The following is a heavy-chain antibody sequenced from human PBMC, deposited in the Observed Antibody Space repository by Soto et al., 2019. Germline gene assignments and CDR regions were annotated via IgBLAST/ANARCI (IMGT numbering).Heavy chain of an antibody. D-gene: IGHD3-3*01. CDR1: GFAFSTYA. CDR3: AKGYRLGYDFLFPDY. J-gene: IGHJ4*02. Sequence: EVQLLESGGGLVQPGGSLRLSCAASGFAFSTYAMGWVPRASGKGREWVSSIQNSGGTTYHADSVKGRFTISRDNSKNTLYLQMNSLRAEDTAVYYCAKGYRLGYDFLFPDYWGQGTLVTVSS. CDR2: IQNSGGTT. V-gene: IGHV3-23*01.